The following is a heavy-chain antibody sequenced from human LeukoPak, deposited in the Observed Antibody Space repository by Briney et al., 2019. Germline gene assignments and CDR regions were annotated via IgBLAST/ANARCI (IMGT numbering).Heavy chain of an antibody. CDR1: GDSISSYY. CDR3: ARRSGGDYGDYYGMDV. D-gene: IGHD4-17*01. CDR2: IYYSGST. Sequence: PSETLSLPCTVSGDSISSYYWSWIRQPPGKGLEWIGYIYYSGSTNYNPSLKSRVTISVDTSKNQFSLKLSSVTAADTAVHYCARRSGGDYGDYYGMDVWGQGTTVTVSS. V-gene: IGHV4-59*08. J-gene: IGHJ6*02.